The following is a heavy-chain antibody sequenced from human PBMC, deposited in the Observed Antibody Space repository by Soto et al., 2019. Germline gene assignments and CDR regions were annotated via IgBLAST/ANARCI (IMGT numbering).Heavy chain of an antibody. CDR3: AHAGDYDLLTFDH. D-gene: IGHD4-17*01. Sequence: QITLKESGPTLVRPAQTLTLTCDFSGFSLSTYHMGVAWIRQPPGQALEWLALLYWDDDKRYSPSLKDRLAISKDTSNNQVGLTITNIDPAASATYFCAHAGDYDLLTFDHWGPGTLVTVSP. CDR1: GFSLSTYHMG. CDR2: LYWDDDK. V-gene: IGHV2-5*02. J-gene: IGHJ4*01.